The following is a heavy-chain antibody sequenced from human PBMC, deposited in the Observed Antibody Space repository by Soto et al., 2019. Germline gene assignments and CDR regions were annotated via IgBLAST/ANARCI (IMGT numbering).Heavy chain of an antibody. CDR3: ATDPMVVVPPRLFDF. D-gene: IGHD3-22*01. CDR1: GFTFSSYA. CDR2: ISGSGGST. V-gene: IGHV3-23*01. Sequence: EVQLLESGGGLVQPGGSLRLSCAASGFTFSSYAMSWVRQAPGKGLEWVSAISGSGGSTYYAESVKGRFTISRDNSKNTRYLQMNSLRAEDTAVYYCATDPMVVVPPRLFDFWGQGTLVTVSS. J-gene: IGHJ4*02.